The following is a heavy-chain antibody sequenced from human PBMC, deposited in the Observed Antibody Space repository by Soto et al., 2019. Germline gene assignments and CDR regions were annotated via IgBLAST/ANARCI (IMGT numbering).Heavy chain of an antibody. CDR3: AKDGRHCSGGSCPKGH. V-gene: IGHV1-2*02. CDR1: GYTFTGHH. D-gene: IGHD2-15*01. J-gene: IGHJ4*02. CDR2: INPISGGT. Sequence: ASVKFSCKTSGYTFTGHHIHWVRQAPGQGLEWMGWINPISGGTKYREKFQGRVSITRDKSSSTAYMELSSLTSDDSAVYYCAKDGRHCSGGSCPKGHWGQGTLVTVSS.